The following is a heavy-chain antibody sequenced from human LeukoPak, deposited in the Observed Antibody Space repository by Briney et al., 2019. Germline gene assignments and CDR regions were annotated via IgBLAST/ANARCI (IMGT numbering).Heavy chain of an antibody. Sequence: GGSLRLSCAASGFTFSSYWMSWVRQAPGKGLEWVANIDQGGGEKYYVDSVKGRFTISRDNAKNSLYLQMNSLRAEDTAVYHCATGRSCTTCYLPDYWGQGTLVTVSS. CDR1: GFTFSSYW. J-gene: IGHJ4*02. CDR3: ATGRSCTTCYLPDY. CDR2: IDQGGGEK. D-gene: IGHD2-2*01. V-gene: IGHV3-7*01.